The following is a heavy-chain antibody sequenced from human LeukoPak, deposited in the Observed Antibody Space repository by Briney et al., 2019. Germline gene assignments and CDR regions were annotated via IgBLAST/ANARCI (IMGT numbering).Heavy chain of an antibody. Sequence: GESLKISCKGSGYSFTNYWIGWVRQMPGKGLEWMGIIYPSDSDTRYSPSFQGQVTISADKSISTAYLQWSSLKASDTAMNYCARRYNWSHDYWGQGTLVTVSS. CDR3: ARRYNWSHDY. D-gene: IGHD1-1*01. CDR2: IYPSDSDT. J-gene: IGHJ4*02. CDR1: GYSFTNYW. V-gene: IGHV5-51*01.